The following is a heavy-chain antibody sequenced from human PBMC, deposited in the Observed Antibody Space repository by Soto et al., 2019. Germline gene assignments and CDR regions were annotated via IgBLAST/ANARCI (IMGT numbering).Heavy chain of an antibody. V-gene: IGHV3-72*01. D-gene: IGHD3-10*01. CDR2: IRSKAKSYRT. J-gene: IGHJ4*02. Sequence: EVQLVESGGGLVQPGGSLRVSCVVSGFTLSDYYMDWVRQAPGKGLEWIGRIRSKAKSYRTEYAASVQGRFTISGKDSISTLFLQMNSLETDDTAVYYCARGGTEHLTHYFIDYWGQGTLVTVSS. CDR1: GFTLSDYY. CDR3: ARGGTEHLTHYFIDY.